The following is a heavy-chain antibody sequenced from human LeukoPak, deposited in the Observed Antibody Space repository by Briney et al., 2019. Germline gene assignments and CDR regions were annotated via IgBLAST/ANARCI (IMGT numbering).Heavy chain of an antibody. CDR1: GYTFTDFG. CDR2: ISAYNGDR. Sequence: ASVKVSCKASGYTFTDFGISWVRQAPGQGLEWVGWISAYNGDRKYAQKFQGRVTMTTDTSTSTAYMEVRSLRSDDTAVYYCTRDLGVDTTMIFFDYWGQGSLVTVSS. J-gene: IGHJ4*02. CDR3: TRDLGVDTTMIFFDY. V-gene: IGHV1-18*01. D-gene: IGHD3/OR15-3a*01.